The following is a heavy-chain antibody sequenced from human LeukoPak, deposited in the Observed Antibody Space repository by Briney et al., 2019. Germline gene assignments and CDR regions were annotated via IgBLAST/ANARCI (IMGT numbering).Heavy chain of an antibody. CDR2: IYSGGST. V-gene: IGHV3-53*01. Sequence: GGSLRLSGAASGFTVSSNYMSWVRQAPGKGLNWVSVIYSGGSTYYADSVKGRFTISRDNSKNTLYLQMNSLRAEDTAVYYCARSYYAKDAFDIWGQGTMVTVSS. CDR3: ARSYYAKDAFDI. J-gene: IGHJ3*02. CDR1: GFTVSSNY. D-gene: IGHD1-26*01.